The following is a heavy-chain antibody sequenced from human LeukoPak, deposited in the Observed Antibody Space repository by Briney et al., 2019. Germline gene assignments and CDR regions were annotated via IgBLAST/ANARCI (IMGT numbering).Heavy chain of an antibody. CDR2: INPNSGNT. J-gene: IGHJ4*02. CDR1: GYTFTSYD. CDR3: ARAARDILTGYYPSDY. D-gene: IGHD3-9*01. V-gene: IGHV1-8*01. Sequence: ASVKVSCKASGYTFTSYDINWVRQATGQGLEWMGWINPNSGNTGYAQKFQGRVTMTRNTSISTAYMELSSLRSEDTAVYYCARAARDILTGYYPSDYWGQGTLVIVSS.